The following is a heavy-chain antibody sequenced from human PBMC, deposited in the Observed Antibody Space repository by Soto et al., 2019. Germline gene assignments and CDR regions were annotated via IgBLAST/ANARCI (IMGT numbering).Heavy chain of an antibody. CDR1: GGSISSYY. CDR2: IYYSGST. J-gene: IGHJ4*02. Sequence: SETLSLTCTVSGGSISSYYWSWIRQPPGKGLEWIGYIYYSGSTNYNPSLKSRVTISVDTSKNQFSLKLSSVTAADTAVYYCARRPSSGYFDYWGQGTLVTVSS. D-gene: IGHD1-26*01. V-gene: IGHV4-59*08. CDR3: ARRPSSGYFDY.